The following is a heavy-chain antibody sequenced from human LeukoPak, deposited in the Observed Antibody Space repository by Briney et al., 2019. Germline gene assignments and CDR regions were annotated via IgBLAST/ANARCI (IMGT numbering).Heavy chain of an antibody. D-gene: IGHD5-12*01. Sequence: PGGSLRLSCAASGFTFSSYSMNWVRQAPGKGLEWVSSISGSSYYIYYADSVKGRFTISRDNAKNSLYLQMNSLRAEDTALYYCAKESLVATIVEAVFDYWGQGTLVTVSS. J-gene: IGHJ4*02. CDR1: GFTFSSYS. CDR2: ISGSSYYI. CDR3: AKESLVATIVEAVFDY. V-gene: IGHV3-21*04.